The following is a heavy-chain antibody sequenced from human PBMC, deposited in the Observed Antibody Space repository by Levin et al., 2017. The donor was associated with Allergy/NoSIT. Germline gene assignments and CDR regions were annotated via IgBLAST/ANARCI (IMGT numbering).Heavy chain of an antibody. CDR1: GYTFTSYD. D-gene: IGHD6-6*01. Sequence: GESLKISCKASGYTFTSYDINWVRQATGQGLEWMGWMNPNSGNTGYAQKFQGRVTMTRNTSISTAYMELSSLRSEDTAVYYCASRHRYSSSEVDFDYWGQGTLVTVSS. V-gene: IGHV1-8*01. J-gene: IGHJ4*02. CDR2: MNPNSGNT. CDR3: ASRHRYSSSEVDFDY.